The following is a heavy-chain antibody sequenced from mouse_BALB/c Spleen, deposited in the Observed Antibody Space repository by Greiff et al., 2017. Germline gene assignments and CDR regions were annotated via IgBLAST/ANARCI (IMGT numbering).Heavy chain of an antibody. V-gene: IGHV5-17*02. Sequence: EVKLMESGGGLVQPGGSRKLSCAASGFTFSSFGMHWVRQAPEKGLEWVAYISSGSSTISYADTVKGRFTISRDNPKNTLFLQMTSLRSEDTAMYYCARRSYYAMDYWGQGTSVTVSS. J-gene: IGHJ4*01. CDR2: ISSGSSTI. CDR3: ARRSYYAMDY. CDR1: GFTFSSFG.